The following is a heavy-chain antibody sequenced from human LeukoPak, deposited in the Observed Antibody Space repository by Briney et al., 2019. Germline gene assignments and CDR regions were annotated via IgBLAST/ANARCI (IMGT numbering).Heavy chain of an antibody. D-gene: IGHD6-19*01. Sequence: GGSLRLSCAASGFTFSSYSMNWVRQAPGKGLEWVSSISSSSSYIYYADSVKGRFTISRDNAKNSLYLQMNSLRAEDTAVYYCARGRYSSGSGRHYWGQGTLVTVSS. J-gene: IGHJ4*02. CDR2: ISSSSSYI. CDR1: GFTFSSYS. V-gene: IGHV3-21*01. CDR3: ARGRYSSGSGRHY.